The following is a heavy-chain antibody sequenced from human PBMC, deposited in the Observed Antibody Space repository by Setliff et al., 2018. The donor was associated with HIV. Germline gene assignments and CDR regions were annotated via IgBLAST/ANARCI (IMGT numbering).Heavy chain of an antibody. D-gene: IGHD3-10*01. CDR1: GFTVSSNY. CDR3: ARVPPRYGSWSYPFDI. V-gene: IGHV3-53*01. Sequence: GGSLRLSCAASGFTVSSNYMSWVRQAPGKGLEWVSVIYSGGSTYYADSVKGRFTISRDNSKNTLYLQMNSLRAEDTAVYYCARVPPRYGSWSYPFDIWGQGTMVTVSS. CDR2: IYSGGST. J-gene: IGHJ3*02.